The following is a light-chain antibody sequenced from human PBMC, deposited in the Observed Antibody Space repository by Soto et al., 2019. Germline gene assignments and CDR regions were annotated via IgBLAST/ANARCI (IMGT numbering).Light chain of an antibody. V-gene: IGKV3-20*01. CDR1: QGVRSD. CDR3: QQYGNSPQT. CDR2: GAS. Sequence: EIAMTQSPDALSVSLGDRATLSCRASQGVRSDLAWYKQKPGQAPRLLIYGASSRATGIPNRFSGSGSGTDFTLTISRLEPEDFAVYYCQQYGNSPQTFGQGTKVDI. J-gene: IGKJ1*01.